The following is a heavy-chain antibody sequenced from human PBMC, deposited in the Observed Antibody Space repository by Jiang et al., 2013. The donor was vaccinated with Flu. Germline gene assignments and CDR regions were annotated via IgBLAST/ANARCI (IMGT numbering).Heavy chain of an antibody. CDR2: INYSGRT. Sequence: GLVKPSETLSLTCTVSGASVSSDSYYWSWIRQPPGKGLEWIGYINYSGRTNYNPSLKSRVTISVHTSKNQFSLKLSSVTAADTAVYFCARAPLGFCDTTACYRYFDYWGQGNLVTV. CDR3: ARAPLGFCDTTACYRYFDY. J-gene: IGHJ4*02. D-gene: IGHD2-2*02. CDR1: GASVSSDSYY. V-gene: IGHV4-61*01.